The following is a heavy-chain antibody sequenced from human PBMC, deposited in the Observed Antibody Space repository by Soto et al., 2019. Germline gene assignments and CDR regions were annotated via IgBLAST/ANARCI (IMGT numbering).Heavy chain of an antibody. CDR1: GFTYESYA. CDR2: INSGGTVA. CDR3: AISTGGFGGLFVVPSDY. J-gene: IGHJ4*02. Sequence: EVQLLESGGGLVQPGGSLRLSCAASGFTYESYAMSWVRQAPGKGLEWVSGINSGGTVAHYADSVKGRFAISRDNSKNTLSREMNSLRADDTGLYYCAISTGGFGGLFVVPSDYWGQGTLVTISS. V-gene: IGHV3-23*01. D-gene: IGHD3-16*02.